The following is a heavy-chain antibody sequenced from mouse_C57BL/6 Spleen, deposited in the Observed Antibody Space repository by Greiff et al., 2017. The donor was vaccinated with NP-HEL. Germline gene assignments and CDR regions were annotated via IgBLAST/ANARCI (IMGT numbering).Heavy chain of an antibody. CDR1: GYTFTSYW. CDR3: ASRIYYDYDEDFDY. J-gene: IGHJ2*01. V-gene: IGHV1-64*01. Sequence: VQLQQPGAELVKPGASVKLSCKASGYTFTSYWMHWVKQRPGQGLEWIGMIHPNSGSTNYNEKFKSKATLTVDKSSSTAYMQLSSLTSEDSAVYYCASRIYYDYDEDFDYWGQGTTLTVSS. D-gene: IGHD2-4*01. CDR2: IHPNSGST.